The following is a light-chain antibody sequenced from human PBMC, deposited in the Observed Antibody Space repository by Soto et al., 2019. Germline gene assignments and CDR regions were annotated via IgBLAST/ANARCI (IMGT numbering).Light chain of an antibody. CDR3: MQATHWPLT. CDR1: QSLLYSDGQTY. CDR2: KVS. J-gene: IGKJ4*01. Sequence: DVVLTQSPLSLPVTLGQPASISCRSSQSLLYSDGQTYLNWFHQRPGQAPRRLIYKVSNRDSGVPDRSSGSGSGTEFTLKLSRVEAEDVGIYYCMQATHWPLTFGGGTRVEIK. V-gene: IGKV2-30*01.